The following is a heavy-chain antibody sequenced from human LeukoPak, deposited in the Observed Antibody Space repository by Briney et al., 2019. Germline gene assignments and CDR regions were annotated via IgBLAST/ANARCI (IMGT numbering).Heavy chain of an antibody. CDR1: GFTFSSYS. CDR2: ISSSSSTI. V-gene: IGHV3-48*01. J-gene: IGHJ5*02. CDR3: ARADYYDSSGPEAS. D-gene: IGHD3-22*01. Sequence: GGSLRLSCAASGFTFSSYSMNWVRQAPGKGLEWVSYISSSSSTIYYADSVKGRFTISRDNAKNSLYLQMSSLRAEDTAVYYCARADYYDSSGPEASWGQGTLVTVSS.